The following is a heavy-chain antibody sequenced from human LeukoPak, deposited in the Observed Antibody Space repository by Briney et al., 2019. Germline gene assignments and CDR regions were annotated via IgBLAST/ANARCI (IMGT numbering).Heavy chain of an antibody. CDR3: ARDRATYYYGMDV. CDR2: ISYDGSNK. D-gene: IGHD3-10*01. CDR1: GFTFSSYA. J-gene: IGHJ6*02. V-gene: IGHV3-30*04. Sequence: GGSLRLSCAASGFTFSSYAMHWVRQAPGKGLEWVAVISYDGSNKYYADSVKGRFTISRDNSKNTLYLQMNSLRAEDTAVYYRARDRATYYYGMDVWGQGTTVTVSS.